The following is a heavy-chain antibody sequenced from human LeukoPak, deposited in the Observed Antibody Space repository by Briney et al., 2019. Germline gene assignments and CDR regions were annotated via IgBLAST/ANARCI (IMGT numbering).Heavy chain of an antibody. Sequence: PGGSLRLSCAASGFTFSSYGMHWVRQAPGKGLEWVAVISYDGSNKYYADSVKGRFTISRDNSKNTLYLQMNSLRAEDTAVYYCAKKVYYGSGSYPRLGGMDVWGKGTTVTVSS. CDR2: ISYDGSNK. D-gene: IGHD3-10*01. V-gene: IGHV3-30*18. CDR3: AKKVYYGSGSYPRLGGMDV. J-gene: IGHJ6*04. CDR1: GFTFSSYG.